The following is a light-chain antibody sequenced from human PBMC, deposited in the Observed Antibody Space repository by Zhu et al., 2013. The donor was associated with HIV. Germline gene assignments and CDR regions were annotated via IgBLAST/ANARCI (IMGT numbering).Light chain of an antibody. J-gene: IGLJ1*01. CDR3: CSYAGSSTWI. CDR2: EAN. Sequence: SALTQSASVSGSPGQSITISCTGSSSDVGNYDLVSWYQHQPGKAPKLLIDEANKRPSGVSDRFSGSKSGNTASLTISGLQAEDEADYYCCSYAGSSTWIFGTGTTVTVL. CDR1: SSDVGNYDL. V-gene: IGLV2-23*01.